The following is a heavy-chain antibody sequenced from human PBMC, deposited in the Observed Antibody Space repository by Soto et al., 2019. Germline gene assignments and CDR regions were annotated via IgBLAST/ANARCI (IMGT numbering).Heavy chain of an antibody. CDR3: ARDPAVAGPGDFDY. J-gene: IGHJ4*02. Sequence: GGSLRLSCAASGVTFSSYSMNWVRQAPGKGLEWVSYISSSSSTIYYADSVKGRFTISRDNAKNSLYLQMNSLRDEDTAVYYCARDPAVAGPGDFDYWGQGTLVTVSS. CDR2: ISSSSSTI. V-gene: IGHV3-48*02. D-gene: IGHD6-19*01. CDR1: GVTFSSYS.